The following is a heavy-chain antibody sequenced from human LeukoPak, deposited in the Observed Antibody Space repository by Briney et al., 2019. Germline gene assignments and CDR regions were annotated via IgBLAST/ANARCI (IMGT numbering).Heavy chain of an antibody. V-gene: IGHV4-59*01. J-gene: IGHJ3*02. D-gene: IGHD2-21*02. CDR1: GGSISSYY. CDR3: AREGGGDAIDAFDI. CDR2: IHYSGYT. Sequence: PSETLSLTCTVSGGSISSYYWSWVRQPPGKGLERIGYIHYSGYTNYNPSLKSRVPISVDTSKNQFSLKLSSVTAADTAVYYCAREGGGDAIDAFDIWGQGTMVTVSS.